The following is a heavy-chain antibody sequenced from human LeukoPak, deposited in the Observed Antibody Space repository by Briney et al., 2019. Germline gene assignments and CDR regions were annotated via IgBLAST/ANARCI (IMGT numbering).Heavy chain of an antibody. J-gene: IGHJ4*02. Sequence: PGGSLRLSCVASRFTVSNNFMSWVRQAPGKGLEWVSVIYSGGSTYYADSVKGRFTISRDNSKNTLYLQMNSLRAEDTAVYYCARIYGSSSSFLDYWGQGTLVTVSS. CDR3: ARIYGSSSSFLDY. V-gene: IGHV3-53*01. D-gene: IGHD2-2*01. CDR2: IYSGGST. CDR1: RFTVSNNF.